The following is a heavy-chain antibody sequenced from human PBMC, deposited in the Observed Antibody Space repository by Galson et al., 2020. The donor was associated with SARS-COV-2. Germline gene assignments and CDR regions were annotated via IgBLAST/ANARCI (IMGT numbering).Heavy chain of an antibody. V-gene: IGHV1-18*04. CDR1: GYTFTSYG. CDR3: ARETNYGSGSYNWFDP. D-gene: IGHD6-19*01. CDR2: ISAYNCNT. J-gene: IGHJ5*02. Sequence: ASVKVSCKASGYTFTSYGISWVRQAPGQGLEWMGWISAYNCNTNYAQKLQGRVTMTTDTSTSTAYMELRSLRSDDTAVYYCARETNYGSGSYNWFDPWGQGTLVTVSS.